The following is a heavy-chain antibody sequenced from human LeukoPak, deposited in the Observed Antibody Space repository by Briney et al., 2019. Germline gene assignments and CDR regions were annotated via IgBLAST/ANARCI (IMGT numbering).Heavy chain of an antibody. V-gene: IGHV3-33*08. J-gene: IGHJ5*02. CDR3: ARDLGLKYGSGAYRFDP. Sequence: PGRSLRLSCAAYGFSFSTYGMHWVRQAPGKGLETVAVIWYDGSHQYYADSVKGRFTISRDMSNNTLYLKMKNLRVDDTALYYCARDLGLKYGSGAYRFDPWGQGTQVIVSS. CDR2: IWYDGSHQ. D-gene: IGHD3-10*01. CDR1: GFSFSTYG.